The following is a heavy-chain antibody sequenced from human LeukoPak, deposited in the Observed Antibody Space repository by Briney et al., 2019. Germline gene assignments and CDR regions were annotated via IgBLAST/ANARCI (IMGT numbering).Heavy chain of an antibody. J-gene: IGHJ2*01. CDR3: ARDITTVTTGWYFDL. D-gene: IGHD4-17*01. Sequence: APVKVSCKASGYTFTGYYMHWLRQAPGQGLERMGWINPNSGGTNYAQKFQGRVTMTRDTSISTAYMELSRLRSDDTAVYYCARDITTVTTGWYFDLWGRGTLVTVSS. CDR1: GYTFTGYY. CDR2: INPNSGGT. V-gene: IGHV1-2*02.